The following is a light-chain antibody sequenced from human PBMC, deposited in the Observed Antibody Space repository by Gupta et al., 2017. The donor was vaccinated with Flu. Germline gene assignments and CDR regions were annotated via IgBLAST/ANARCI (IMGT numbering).Light chain of an antibody. CDR2: EVT. Sequence: SALPQPASVSGSPGQSITISCTGTSSDVGGYNFVSWYQQYPGKAPKLLIYEVTNRPSGISDRFSGSRAGNTASLTIAGLQAEDETDYYCASFTTSSTVVFGGGTKLTVL. CDR1: SSDVGGYNF. V-gene: IGLV2-14*01. CDR3: ASFTTSSTVV. J-gene: IGLJ2*01.